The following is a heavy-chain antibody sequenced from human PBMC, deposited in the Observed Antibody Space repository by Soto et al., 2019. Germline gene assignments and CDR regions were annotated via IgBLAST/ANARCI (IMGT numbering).Heavy chain of an antibody. V-gene: IGHV4-31*03. CDR3: TRDMFPEPAAPRGRFDP. CDR2: IYYSGST. CDR1: GGSISSGGYY. D-gene: IGHD2-2*01. Sequence: SETLSLTCTVSGGSISSGGYYWSWIRQHPGKGLEWIGYIYYSGSTYYNPSLKSRVTISVDTSKNQFSLKVNSVTAADTAVYYCTRDMFPEPAAPRGRFDPWSQGTLVTVSS. J-gene: IGHJ5*02.